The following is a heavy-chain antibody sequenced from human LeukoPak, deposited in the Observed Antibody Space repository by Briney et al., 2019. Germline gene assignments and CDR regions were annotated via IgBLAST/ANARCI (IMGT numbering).Heavy chain of an antibody. Sequence: PGGSLRLSCAASGFTFSSYAMHWVRQAPGKGLEWVAVISYDGSNKYYADSVKGRFTISRDNSKNTLYLQMNSLRAEDTAVYYCAKFLLLGDYYAPGLLTYFDYWGQGTLVTVSS. J-gene: IGHJ4*02. CDR2: ISYDGSNK. D-gene: IGHD3-22*01. CDR3: AKFLLLGDYYAPGLLTYFDY. V-gene: IGHV3-30*04. CDR1: GFTFSSYA.